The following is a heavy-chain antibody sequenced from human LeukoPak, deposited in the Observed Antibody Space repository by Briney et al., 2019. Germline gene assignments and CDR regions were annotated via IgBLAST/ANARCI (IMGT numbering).Heavy chain of an antibody. J-gene: IGHJ4*02. CDR2: IYHSGSA. V-gene: IGHV4-39*01. Sequence: SETLSLTCTVSGGSITSIGYYWGWIRQAPGKGLEWIGSIYHSGSAYSNPSLKNRVTISVDTPKNQFSLKLSSVTAADTAVYFCARHYGYNYGHVDYWGQGTLVTVSS. CDR3: ARHYGYNYGHVDY. CDR1: GGSITSIGYY. D-gene: IGHD5-18*01.